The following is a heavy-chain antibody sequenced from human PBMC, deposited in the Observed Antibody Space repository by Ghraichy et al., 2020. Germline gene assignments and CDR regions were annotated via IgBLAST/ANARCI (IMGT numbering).Heavy chain of an antibody. J-gene: IGHJ5*01. CDR3: AREAHSSSFHRLDS. Sequence: SETLSLTCTVSGDSVSSYFWSWIRQPAGKGLEWIGRIKTSGSTNYNPSLRSRVSMSVDTSKNQFSLKLSSVTAADTAVYYCAREAHSSSFHRLDSWGQGALVTVSS. CDR2: IKTSGST. V-gene: IGHV4-4*07. D-gene: IGHD6-13*01. CDR1: GDSVSSYF.